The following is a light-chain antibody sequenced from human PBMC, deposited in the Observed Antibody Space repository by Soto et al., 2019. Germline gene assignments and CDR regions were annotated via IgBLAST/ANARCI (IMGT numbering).Light chain of an antibody. Sequence: EIVLTQSPGTLSLSAGERATLSCRASQSVTTYLAWYQQKPGQAPRLLIYDASTRATGIPARFSGSGSGTDFTLTIGSLEPEDFAVYYCQQRSNWPPSITFGQGTRLEIK. CDR3: QQRSNWPPSIT. J-gene: IGKJ5*01. CDR1: QSVTTY. CDR2: DAS. V-gene: IGKV3-11*01.